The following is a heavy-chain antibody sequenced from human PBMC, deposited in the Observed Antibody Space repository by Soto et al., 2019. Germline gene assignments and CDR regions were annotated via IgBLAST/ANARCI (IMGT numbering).Heavy chain of an antibody. CDR1: GGTFSSYA. Sequence: GASAKVSCKASGGTFSSYAISWVRQAPGQGLEWMGGIIPSFGTANYAQKFQGRVTITADESTSTAYMELSSLRSEDTAVYYCARIPVATIYSSYYYGMDVWGQGTTVTVSS. J-gene: IGHJ6*02. D-gene: IGHD5-12*01. CDR3: ARIPVATIYSSYYYGMDV. CDR2: IIPSFGTA. V-gene: IGHV1-69*13.